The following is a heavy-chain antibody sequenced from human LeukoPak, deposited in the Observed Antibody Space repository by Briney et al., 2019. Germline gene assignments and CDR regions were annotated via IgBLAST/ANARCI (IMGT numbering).Heavy chain of an antibody. D-gene: IGHD2-21*02. CDR2: INHSGST. Sequence: SETLSLTCAVYGGSFSGYYWSWIRQPPGKGLEWIGEINHSGSTNYNPSLKSRVTISVDTSKNQFSLKLSFVTAADTAVYYCARLYCGGDCYQSPSYYYMDVWGKGTTVTVSS. V-gene: IGHV4-34*01. J-gene: IGHJ6*03. CDR3: ARLYCGGDCYQSPSYYYMDV. CDR1: GGSFSGYY.